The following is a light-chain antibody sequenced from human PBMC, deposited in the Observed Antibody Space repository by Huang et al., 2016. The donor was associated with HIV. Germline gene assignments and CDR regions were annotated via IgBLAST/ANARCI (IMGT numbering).Light chain of an antibody. CDR2: GAS. J-gene: IGKJ5*01. CDR3: QQLHAYPIT. V-gene: IGKV1-13*02. CDR1: QDIGPS. Sequence: HLTQSPPSLSASVGDSVFISCRASQDIGPSLAWYRQRTGRAPKLLISGASTLQTGVPSRFSGDSAGTFFTLFITDLQPEDFATYYCQQLHAYPITFGQGTRLDIK.